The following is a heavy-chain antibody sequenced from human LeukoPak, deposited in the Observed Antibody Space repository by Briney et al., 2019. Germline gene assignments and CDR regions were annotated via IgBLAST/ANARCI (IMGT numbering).Heavy chain of an antibody. D-gene: IGHD2-15*01. CDR2: IYSDNT. J-gene: IGHJ3*02. V-gene: IGHV3-66*02. Sequence: GGSLRLSCAASGFTLSTYAMSWVRQAPGKGLEWVSFIYSDNTHYSDSVKGRFTISRDNSKNTLYLQMNSLRAEDTAVYYCARHRSGGSQDDAFDIWGQGTLVTVSS. CDR3: ARHRSGGSQDDAFDI. CDR1: GFTLSTYA.